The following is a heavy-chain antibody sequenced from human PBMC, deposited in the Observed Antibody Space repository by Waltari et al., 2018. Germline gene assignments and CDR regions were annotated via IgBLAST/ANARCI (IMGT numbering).Heavy chain of an antibody. CDR1: GFHFIGYW. Sequence: EVQLVESGGGLVQPGGSLRLSCAASGFHFIGYWMSWVRQAPGKGPEFVANRKEDGSEKNYVDSVKGRFIISRDNAKNSVYLQMNSLRVEDTAVYYCAREARSPTNWGQGTLVTASS. CDR2: RKEDGSEK. J-gene: IGHJ4*02. CDR3: AREARSPTN. V-gene: IGHV3-7*03. D-gene: IGHD6-6*01.